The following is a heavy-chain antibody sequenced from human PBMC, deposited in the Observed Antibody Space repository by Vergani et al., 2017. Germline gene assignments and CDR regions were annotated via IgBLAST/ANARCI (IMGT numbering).Heavy chain of an antibody. CDR1: GFPFNHYA. J-gene: IGHJ6*02. D-gene: IGHD5-12*01. Sequence: EVQLLESGGDLVQPGGSLRLSCAASGFPFNHYAMNWVRQAPGKGLEWVSGISGSGGSTYYAGSVKGRFTISRDSSKNTLYLQMNSRSAGDTAVYYCAKANPRNSGYDYLYYYHARDVGGQGTTVTVSS. CDR2: ISGSGGST. V-gene: IGHV3-23*01. CDR3: AKANPRNSGYDYLYYYHARDV.